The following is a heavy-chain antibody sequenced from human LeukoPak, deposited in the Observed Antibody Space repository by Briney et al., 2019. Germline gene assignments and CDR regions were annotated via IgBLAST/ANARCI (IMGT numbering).Heavy chain of an antibody. Sequence: PSETLSLTCAVYGGSFSGYYWSWIRQPPGKGLEWIGEINHSGSTNYNPSLKSRVTISVDTFKNQFSLKLSSVTAADTAVYYCARVGRYQQPYYYYYYMDVWGKGTTVTVSS. V-gene: IGHV4-34*01. J-gene: IGHJ6*03. CDR3: ARVGRYQQPYYYYYYMDV. D-gene: IGHD2-2*01. CDR1: GGSFSGYY. CDR2: INHSGST.